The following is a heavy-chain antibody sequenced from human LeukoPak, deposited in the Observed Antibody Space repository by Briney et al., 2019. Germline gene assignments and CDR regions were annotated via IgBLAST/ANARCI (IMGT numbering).Heavy chain of an antibody. D-gene: IGHD2-2*01. V-gene: IGHV4-39*01. Sequence: SETLSLTCTVSGGSISSSSYYWGWIRQPPGKGLERIGSIYYSGSTYYNPSLKSRVTISVDTSKNQFSLKLSSVTAADTAVYYCARGPGYYSSTSCYPELIDYWGQGTLVTVSS. CDR3: ARGPGYYSSTSCYPELIDY. CDR2: IYYSGST. J-gene: IGHJ4*02. CDR1: GGSISSSSYY.